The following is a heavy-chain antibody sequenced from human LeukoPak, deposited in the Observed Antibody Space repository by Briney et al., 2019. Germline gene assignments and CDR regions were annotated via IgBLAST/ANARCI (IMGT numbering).Heavy chain of an antibody. CDR2: ICNDGSNE. CDR3: ARDGSGLAVRGWFDF. CDR1: GFTFNNYG. V-gene: IGHV3-33*01. D-gene: IGHD3-10*01. Sequence: GGSLRLSCVASGFTFNNYGIHWVRQAPGKGLEWLAVICNDGSNEYYADSVKGRLAISRDNDKSTVNLQMNSLRAEDTAVYFCARDGSGLAVRGWFDFWGQGTLVTVSS. J-gene: IGHJ5*01.